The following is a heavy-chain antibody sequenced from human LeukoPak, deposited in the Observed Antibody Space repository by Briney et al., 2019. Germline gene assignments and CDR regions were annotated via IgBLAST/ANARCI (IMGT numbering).Heavy chain of an antibody. CDR1: GGSISSYY. CDR3: ARHLPRYCSGGSCYSYYYGMDV. CDR2: IYYSGST. Sequence: SETLSLTCTVSGGSISSYYWSWIRQPPGKGLEWIGYIYYSGSTNYNPSLKSRVTISVDTSKNQFSLKLSSVTAADTAVYYCARHLPRYCSGGSCYSYYYGMDVWGQGTTVTVSS. D-gene: IGHD2-15*01. J-gene: IGHJ6*02. V-gene: IGHV4-59*08.